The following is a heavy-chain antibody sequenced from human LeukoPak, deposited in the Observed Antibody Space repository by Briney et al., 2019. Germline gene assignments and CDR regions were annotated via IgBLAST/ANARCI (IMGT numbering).Heavy chain of an antibody. V-gene: IGHV4-4*07. CDR1: GGSISSYY. Sequence: SSETLSLTCTVSGGSISSYYWSWIRQPAGKGLEWIGRIYYSGSTNYNPSLKSRVTMSVDTSKNQFSLKLTSVTAADTAVYYCARDEPSGSIYYWGQGTLVTVSS. J-gene: IGHJ4*02. CDR3: ARDEPSGSIYY. D-gene: IGHD1-26*01. CDR2: IYYSGST.